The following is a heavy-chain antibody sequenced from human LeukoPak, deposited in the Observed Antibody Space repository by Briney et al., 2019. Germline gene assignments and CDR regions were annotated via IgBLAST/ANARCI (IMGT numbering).Heavy chain of an antibody. J-gene: IGHJ3*02. D-gene: IGHD3-10*01. CDR2: IKGYNGNT. Sequence: VASVKVSCQTSGYTFTTYGILWVRQAPGQGLEWMGWIKGYNGNTNFVRKLQGRVTMTTDTSTSTAYMELRGLRSHDTAVYYGARSLTIREGEAFDIWGQGTKVTVSS. V-gene: IGHV1-18*01. CDR1: GYTFTTYG. CDR3: ARSLTIREGEAFDI.